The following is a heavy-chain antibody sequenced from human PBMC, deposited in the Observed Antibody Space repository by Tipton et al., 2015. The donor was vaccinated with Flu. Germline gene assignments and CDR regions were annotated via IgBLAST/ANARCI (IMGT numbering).Heavy chain of an antibody. D-gene: IGHD1-26*01. CDR1: GFTFNIYA. J-gene: IGHJ4*02. CDR3: ASYLGASGTYKGFDY. V-gene: IGHV3-23*04. Sequence: EVQLVQSGGGLVQPGGSLRLSCAASGFTFNIYAMSWVRQAPGKGLEWVSSISGSGGGTYYGDSVKGRFTISRDNSKNTLYLQMNSLRAEDAAIYYCASYLGASGTYKGFDYWGQGTLVTVSS. CDR2: ISGSGGGT.